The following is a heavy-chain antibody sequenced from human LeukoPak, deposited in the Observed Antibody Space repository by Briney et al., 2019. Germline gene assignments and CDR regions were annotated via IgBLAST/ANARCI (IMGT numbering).Heavy chain of an antibody. CDR1: GFTFNNYG. J-gene: IGHJ6*03. Sequence: GGSLRLSCVASGFTFNNYGMHWVCQAPGKGLEWVTFISHDGSQKYYADSVKGRFTISRDDSRTTLFLQMNSLRGDDTAVHYCAKDGHCRGASCDRLYYQFYYMDVWGKGTTVTVSS. V-gene: IGHV3-30*02. D-gene: IGHD2-15*01. CDR2: ISHDGSQK. CDR3: AKDGHCRGASCDRLYYQFYYMDV.